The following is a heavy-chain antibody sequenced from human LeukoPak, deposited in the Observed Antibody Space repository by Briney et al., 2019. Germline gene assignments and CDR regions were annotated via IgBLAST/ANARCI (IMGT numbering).Heavy chain of an antibody. J-gene: IGHJ4*02. CDR3: AKDLEMMVVAATPPDY. Sequence: PGGSLRLSCAASGFTFTTYWMSWVRQAPGKGLEWVANIKQDGSEKHYVDSVRGRFTISRDNAKNSVYLQIDSLRAEDTAVYYCAKDLEMMVVAATPPDYWGQGTLVTVSS. V-gene: IGHV3-7*03. CDR2: IKQDGSEK. CDR1: GFTFTTYW. D-gene: IGHD2-15*01.